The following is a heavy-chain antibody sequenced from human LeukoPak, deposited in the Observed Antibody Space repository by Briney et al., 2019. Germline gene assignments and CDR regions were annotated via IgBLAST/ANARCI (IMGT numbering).Heavy chain of an antibody. D-gene: IGHD6-19*01. CDR1: GFTFSNYA. Sequence: SGGSLRLSCAASGFTFSNYAMRWVRQAPGKGLEWVSGISGSGDSTYYADSVKGRFTISRDNSKNTLYLQMNSLRAEDTAVYYCARRSGIAVAGAFDYWGRGTLVTVSS. CDR2: ISGSGDST. J-gene: IGHJ4*02. CDR3: ARRSGIAVAGAFDY. V-gene: IGHV3-23*01.